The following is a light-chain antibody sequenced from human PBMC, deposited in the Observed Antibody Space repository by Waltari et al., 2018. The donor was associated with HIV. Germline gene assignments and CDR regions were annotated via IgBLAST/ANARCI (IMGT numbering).Light chain of an antibody. CDR1: NNDIGSHDY. CDR3: SSFVNGGTYV. J-gene: IGLJ1*01. Sequence: QSALTQPASVSGSPGQSVTIFCTGTNNDIGSHDYVSWYRVFPGKAPKLLLFDVNRRPADISNRFSGSKSGYTASLMIFGLQPEDEADYFCSSFVNGGTYVFGSGTKV. CDR2: DVN. V-gene: IGLV2-23*02.